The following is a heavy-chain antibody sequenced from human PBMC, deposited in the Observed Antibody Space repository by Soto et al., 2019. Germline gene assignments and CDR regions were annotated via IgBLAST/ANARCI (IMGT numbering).Heavy chain of an antibody. D-gene: IGHD3-3*01. J-gene: IGHJ4*02. CDR2: ISGSST. CDR1: GFPFSSYA. Sequence: PGGSLRLSCAASGFPFSSYAMSWVRQAPGKGLEWVSAISGSSTYYADSVKGRFTISRDNSKDTLYLQMNSLRAEDTAVYYCARAPRTYDFPYYFDNWGQGALVTVSS. V-gene: IGHV3-23*01. CDR3: ARAPRTYDFPYYFDN.